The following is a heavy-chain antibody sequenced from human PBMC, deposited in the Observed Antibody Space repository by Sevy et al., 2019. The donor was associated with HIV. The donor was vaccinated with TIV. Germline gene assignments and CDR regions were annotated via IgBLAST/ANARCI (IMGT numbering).Heavy chain of an antibody. CDR3: TTKAKHGSSSSWERYYYYGMDV. V-gene: IGHV3-15*01. Sequence: GGSLRLSCAASGFTFSNAWMSWVRQAPGKGLEWVGRIKCKTDGGTTDYAAPVKGRFTISRDDSKNKLYRQMNSLKTEDTAVYYCTTKAKHGSSSSWERYYYYGMDVWGQGTTVTVSS. D-gene: IGHD6-13*01. CDR2: IKCKTDGGTT. J-gene: IGHJ6*02. CDR1: GFTFSNAW.